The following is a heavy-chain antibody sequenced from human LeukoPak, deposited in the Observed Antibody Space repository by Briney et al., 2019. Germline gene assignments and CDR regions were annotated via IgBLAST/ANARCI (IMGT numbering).Heavy chain of an antibody. V-gene: IGHV3-21*01. CDR1: GFTFSRYS. CDR3: ARDTAGYSNYDDAFDI. Sequence: GGSLRLSCAASGFTFSRYSMNWVRQAPGEGLEWVSSISSSSSYIYYADSVKGRFTISRDNAKNSLYLQMNSLRAEDTAVYYCARDTAGYSNYDDAFDIWGQGTMVTVSS. J-gene: IGHJ3*02. CDR2: ISSSSSYI. D-gene: IGHD4-11*01.